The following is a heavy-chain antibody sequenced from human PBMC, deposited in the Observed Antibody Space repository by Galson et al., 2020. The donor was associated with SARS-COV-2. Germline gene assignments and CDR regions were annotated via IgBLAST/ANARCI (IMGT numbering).Heavy chain of an antibody. CDR3: ARTPSTSDSSGYYPYYYYYYMDV. J-gene: IGHJ6*03. Sequence: SETLSLTCTVSGGSMSGYYWSWIRQPPGKGLEWIGYITHSGTTKYNPSLKSRVTISLDTSKNQFSLKLSFVTAADTAVYYCARTPSTSDSSGYYPYYYYYYMDVWGKGTPVIISS. CDR2: ITHSGTT. V-gene: IGHV4-59*01. CDR1: GGSMSGYY. D-gene: IGHD3-22*01.